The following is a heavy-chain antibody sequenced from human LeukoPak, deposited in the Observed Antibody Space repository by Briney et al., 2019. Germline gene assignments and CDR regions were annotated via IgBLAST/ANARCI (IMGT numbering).Heavy chain of an antibody. V-gene: IGHV1-69*04. J-gene: IGHJ5*02. CDR1: GGTFSSYA. Sequence: GSSVKVSCKGSGGTFSSYAISWVRQAPGQGLEWMGRIIPIYGIANYAQKFQGRVTITADKSTSTAYMELTSMRSEGTAVSYCARGGQQGSSWYSGCFDPWGQGTLVTVSS. D-gene: IGHD6-13*01. CDR2: IIPIYGIA. CDR3: ARGGQQGSSWYSGCFDP.